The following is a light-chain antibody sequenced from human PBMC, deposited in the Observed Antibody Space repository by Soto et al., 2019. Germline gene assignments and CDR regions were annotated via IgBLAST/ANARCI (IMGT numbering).Light chain of an antibody. V-gene: IGKV1-9*01. CDR2: AAS. J-gene: IGKJ1*01. Sequence: DIPLTVSLSFLSAKVRIRVTNTCRDSQGISSYLAWYQQKPGKAPELLIYAASTLQSGVPSRFSGSGSGTDFTLTISSLQPEDSATYYCQQLNTYPPRTFAQGTKVDI. CDR3: QQLNTYPPRT. CDR1: QGISSY.